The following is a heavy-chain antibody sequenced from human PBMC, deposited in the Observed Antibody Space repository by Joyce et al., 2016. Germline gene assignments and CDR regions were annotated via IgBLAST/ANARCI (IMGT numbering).Heavy chain of an antibody. J-gene: IGHJ3*02. V-gene: IGHV3-7*04. D-gene: IGHD2/OR15-2a*01. CDR2: INPDGSEK. CDR3: ARNRGWFKYDT. CDR1: GFTFSADW. Sequence: EVQLVESGGGFVPPGGSLRFSCAASGFTFSADWMDWVRETPGKGLEWVANINPDGSEKYYVASVKCRFTISRDNAKNTLDLQMNSLRVEDTAVYFCARNRGWFKYDTWGQGTKVTVSS.